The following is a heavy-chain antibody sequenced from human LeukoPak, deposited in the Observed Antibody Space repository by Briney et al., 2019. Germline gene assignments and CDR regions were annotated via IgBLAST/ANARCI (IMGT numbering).Heavy chain of an antibody. CDR3: ARGGLARRLVPHSNY. Sequence: ASVKVSCKVSGYTLTELSMHWVRQAPGKGLEWMGGFDPEDGETIYAQKFQGRVTVTEDTSTDTAYMELSSLRSEDTAVYYCARGGLARRLVPHSNYWGQGTLVTVSS. CDR2: FDPEDGET. V-gene: IGHV1-24*01. CDR1: GYTLTELS. J-gene: IGHJ4*02. D-gene: IGHD6-6*01.